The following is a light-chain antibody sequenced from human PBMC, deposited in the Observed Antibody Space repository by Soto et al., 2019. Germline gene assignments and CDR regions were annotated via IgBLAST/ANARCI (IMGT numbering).Light chain of an antibody. V-gene: IGLV2-14*03. Sequence: QSVLTQPASVSGSPGQSITVSCTGTVSDVGGYDSVSWYQQDPGRAPKLIIYGVNNRPSGVSNRFSAAKSADTDCLNISGPQAEDEANYYCCSYTTSTTYVFATGTKVTVL. CDR3: CSYTTSTTYV. J-gene: IGLJ1*01. CDR1: VSDVGGYDS. CDR2: GVN.